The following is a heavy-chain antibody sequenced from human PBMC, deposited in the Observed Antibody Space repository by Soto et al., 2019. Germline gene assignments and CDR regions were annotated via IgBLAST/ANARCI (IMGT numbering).Heavy chain of an antibody. V-gene: IGHV1-69*12. Sequence: QVQLVLSGSEVKKPGSSVKVSCKASGGTFSSYAISWVRQAPGQGLEWMGGIIPIFGTANYAQKFQGRVTITEDEATSTAYMELSSLRSEDTAVYYCARLRYYDFWSGYNDYWGKGTLVTVSS. CDR1: GGTFSSYA. CDR2: IIPIFGTA. J-gene: IGHJ4*02. D-gene: IGHD3-3*01. CDR3: ARLRYYDFWSGYNDY.